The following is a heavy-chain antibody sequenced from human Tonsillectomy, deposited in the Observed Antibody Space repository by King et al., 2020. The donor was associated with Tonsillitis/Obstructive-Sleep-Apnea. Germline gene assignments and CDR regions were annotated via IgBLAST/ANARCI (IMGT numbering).Heavy chain of an antibody. CDR3: AREREVYYYDSSGSRSYRYFDL. J-gene: IGHJ2*01. D-gene: IGHD3-22*01. Sequence: VQLVESGGGLVQPGGSLRLSCAASGFTFSSYWMHWVRQAPGKGLVWVSRINSDGSSTSYADSVKGRVTISRDNAKNTLYLQMNSLRAEDTAVYYCAREREVYYYDSSGSRSYRYFDLWGRGTLVTVSS. CDR1: GFTFSSYW. CDR2: INSDGSST. V-gene: IGHV3-74*01.